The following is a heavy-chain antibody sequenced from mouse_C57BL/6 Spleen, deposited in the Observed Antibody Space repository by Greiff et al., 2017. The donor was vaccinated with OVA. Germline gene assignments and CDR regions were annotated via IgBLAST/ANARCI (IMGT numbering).Heavy chain of an antibody. CDR1: GYTFTSYW. J-gene: IGHJ3*01. CDR3: ARSRGNYDWFAY. D-gene: IGHD2-1*01. V-gene: IGHV1-53*01. Sequence: QVQLQQPGTELVKPGASVKLSCKASGYTFTSYWMHWVKQRPGQGLEWIGNINPSNGGTNYNEKFKSKATLTVDKSSSTAYMQLSSLTSEDSTVYYCARSRGNYDWFAYWGQGTLVTVSA. CDR2: INPSNGGT.